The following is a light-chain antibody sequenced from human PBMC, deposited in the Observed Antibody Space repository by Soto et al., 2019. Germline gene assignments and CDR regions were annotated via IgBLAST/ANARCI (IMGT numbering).Light chain of an antibody. Sequence: DIQMTQSPSSLSASVVDRLTITCLASQSISKYVNWYQHKPGKAPKVLIYAVSSLQSGVPSRFSGSGSGTDFTLTITSLQPEDSATYYCQHGYGTPRTFGQGTKVDIK. J-gene: IGKJ1*01. CDR2: AVS. CDR3: QHGYGTPRT. CDR1: QSISKY. V-gene: IGKV1-39*01.